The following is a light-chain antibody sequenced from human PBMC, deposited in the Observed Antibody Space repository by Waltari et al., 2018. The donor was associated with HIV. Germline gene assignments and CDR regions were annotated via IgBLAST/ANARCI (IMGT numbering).Light chain of an antibody. V-gene: IGKV4-1*01. CDR2: WAS. CDR1: QSVLYSSNNKTY. CDR3: QQYYSTPLT. Sequence: DIVMTQYPDSLVVSLGERATINCKSSQSVLYSSNNKTYLAWYQQKPGQPPKLLIYWASTRESGVPDRFSGSGSGTDFTLTISSLQAEDVAVYYCQQYYSTPLTFGGGTKVEIK. J-gene: IGKJ4*01.